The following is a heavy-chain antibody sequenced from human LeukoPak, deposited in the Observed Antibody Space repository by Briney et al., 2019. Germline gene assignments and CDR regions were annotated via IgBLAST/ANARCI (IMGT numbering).Heavy chain of an antibody. CDR1: GFPLSSYA. CDR3: ARDGGGDWFDP. V-gene: IGHV3-23*01. CDR2: TSSSDAGT. D-gene: IGHD3-16*01. J-gene: IGHJ5*02. Sequence: GGSLRLSCAAFGFPLSSYAMSWVRQAPGKGLEWVSATSSSDAGTYHADSVKGRFTISRDNSKNTLYLQMNSLRAEDTAVYYCARDGGGDWFDPWGQGTLVTVSS.